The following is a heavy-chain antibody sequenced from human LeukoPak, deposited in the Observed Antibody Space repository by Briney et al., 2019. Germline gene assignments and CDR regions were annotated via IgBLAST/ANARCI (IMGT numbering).Heavy chain of an antibody. CDR3: VRDRELTY. D-gene: IGHD1-26*01. CDR2: IYNSGST. V-gene: IGHV4-59*01. J-gene: IGHJ4*02. Sequence: PSETLSLTCTVSGGSISIYYWSWIRQPPGKGLEWIEYIYNSGSTNYNPSLRSRVTISVDTSKNQFSLKLTSVTAADTAVYYCVRDRELTYWGQGTLVTVSS. CDR1: GGSISIYY.